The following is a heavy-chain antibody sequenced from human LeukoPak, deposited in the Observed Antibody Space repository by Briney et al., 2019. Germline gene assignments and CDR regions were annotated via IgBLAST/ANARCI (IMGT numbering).Heavy chain of an antibody. CDR2: ISSSSSYI. CDR3: ARELERYYDSSGYYGDAFDI. CDR1: GFTFSSYW. V-gene: IGHV3-21*01. J-gene: IGHJ3*02. D-gene: IGHD3-22*01. Sequence: GGSLRLSCAASGFTFSSYWMHWVRQAPGKGLEWVSSISSSSSYIYYADSVKGRFTISRDNAKNSLYLQMNSLRAEDTAVYYCARELERYYDSSGYYGDAFDIWGQGTMVTVSS.